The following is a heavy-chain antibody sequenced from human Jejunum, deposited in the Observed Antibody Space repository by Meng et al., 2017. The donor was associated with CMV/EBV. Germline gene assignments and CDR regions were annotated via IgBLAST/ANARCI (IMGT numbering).Heavy chain of an antibody. CDR2: TNPRSANT. J-gene: IGHJ4*02. D-gene: IGHD1-14*01. CDR1: GYTFTSYD. CDR3: ARNGIFFDY. V-gene: IGHV1-8*01. Sequence: VSCKASGYTFTSYDLNWVRQAAGQGLEWMGWTNPRSANTGSAQKFQGRLTMTMNTSIGTAYMELSSLRSEDTAVYYCARNGIFFDYWGQGALVTVSS.